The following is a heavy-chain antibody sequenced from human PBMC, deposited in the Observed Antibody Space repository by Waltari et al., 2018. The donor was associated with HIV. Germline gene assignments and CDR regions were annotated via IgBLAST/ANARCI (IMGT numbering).Heavy chain of an antibody. D-gene: IGHD3-10*01. CDR2: IKQDGSEK. CDR3: ARDRESGH. J-gene: IGHJ4*02. CDR1: GFPFSSYW. V-gene: IGHV3-7*01. Sequence: EVQLVESGGGLVQPGGSLRLSCAASGFPFSSYWMSWVRQAPGKGLEWVANIKQDGSEKYYVDSVKGRFTISRDNAKNSLYLQMNSLRAEDTAVYYCARDRESGHWGQGTLVTVSS.